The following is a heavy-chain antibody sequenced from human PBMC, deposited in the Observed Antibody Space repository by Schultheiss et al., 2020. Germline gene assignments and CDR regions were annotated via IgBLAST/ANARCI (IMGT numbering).Heavy chain of an antibody. Sequence: SETLSLTCTVSGGSISSGDYYWSWIRQPPGKGLEWIGYIYYSGSTYYNPSLKSRVTISVDTSKNQFSLKLSSVTAADTAVYYCARGTTVTTSRAGYYGMDVWGKGTTGTVSA. CDR2: IYYSGST. D-gene: IGHD4-17*01. V-gene: IGHV4-30-4*01. CDR1: GGSISSGDYY. CDR3: ARGTTVTTSRAGYYGMDV. J-gene: IGHJ6*04.